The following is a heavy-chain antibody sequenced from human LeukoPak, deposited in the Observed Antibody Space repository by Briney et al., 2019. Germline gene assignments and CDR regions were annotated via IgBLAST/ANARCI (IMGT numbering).Heavy chain of an antibody. CDR3: ARWITTYLFDP. D-gene: IGHD3-22*01. V-gene: IGHV4-34*01. Sequence: SETLSLTCAVYGGSFSGYYWSWIRQPPGKGLEWIGEINHSGSTNYNPSLKSRVTISVDTSKNQFSLKLSSVTAADTAVYYCARWITTYLFDPWGQGTLVTVSS. CDR1: GGSFSGYY. CDR2: INHSGST. J-gene: IGHJ5*02.